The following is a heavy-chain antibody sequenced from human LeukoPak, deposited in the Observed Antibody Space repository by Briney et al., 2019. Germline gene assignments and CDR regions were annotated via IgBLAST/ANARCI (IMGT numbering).Heavy chain of an antibody. CDR2: ISAYNGNT. CDR1: GYTFTSYG. Sequence: ASVKASCKASGYTFTSYGISWVRQAPGQGLEWMGRISAYNGNTNYAQKLQGRVTKTTDTSTSTAYMELRSLRSDDTAVYYCARAPTYYYGSGSYYFDYWGQGTLVTVSS. J-gene: IGHJ4*02. CDR3: ARAPTYYYGSGSYYFDY. D-gene: IGHD3-10*01. V-gene: IGHV1-18*01.